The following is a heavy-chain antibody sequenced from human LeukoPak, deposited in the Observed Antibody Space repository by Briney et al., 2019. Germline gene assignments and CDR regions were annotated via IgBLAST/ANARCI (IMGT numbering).Heavy chain of an antibody. CDR3: GREILEPGKTLTY. J-gene: IGHJ4*02. CDR1: GFTFRNYW. CDR2: INDDGTFT. V-gene: IGHV3-74*01. D-gene: IGHD1-14*01. Sequence: PGGSLRLSCAASGFTFRNYWMHWVRQVPGKGLVWVSRINDDGTFTTYADSVKGRFIISRDNAKNTLYLQMNSLRVEDTAVYYCGREILEPGKTLTYWGQGSLITVFS.